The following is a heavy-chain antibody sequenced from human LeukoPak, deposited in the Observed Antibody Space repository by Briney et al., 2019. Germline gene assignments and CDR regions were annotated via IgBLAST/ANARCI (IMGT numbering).Heavy chain of an antibody. CDR1: GYSFTSYW. V-gene: IGHV5-51*01. CDR3: ATTGSGSGSYYIDFDY. D-gene: IGHD3-10*01. Sequence: GESLKISCKGSGYSFTSYWIGWVRQMPGKGLEWMGIIYSGDSDTRYSPSFQGQVTISADKSISTAYLQWSSLKASDTAMYYCATTGSGSGSYYIDFDYWGQGTLVTVSS. CDR2: IYSGDSDT. J-gene: IGHJ4*02.